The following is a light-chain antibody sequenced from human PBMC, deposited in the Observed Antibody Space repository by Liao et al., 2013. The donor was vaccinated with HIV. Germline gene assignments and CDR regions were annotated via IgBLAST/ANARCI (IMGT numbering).Light chain of an antibody. CDR2: QDN. CDR3: QAWDSRTAI. CDR1: KLGDKY. Sequence: SYELTQPPSVSVSPGQTATITCSGDKLGDKYACWYQQKPGQSPVLVIYQDNKRPSGIPERFSGSNSGNTATLTISGTQAVDEAEYYCQAWDSRTAIFGGGTKLTVL. V-gene: IGLV3-1*01. J-gene: IGLJ2*01.